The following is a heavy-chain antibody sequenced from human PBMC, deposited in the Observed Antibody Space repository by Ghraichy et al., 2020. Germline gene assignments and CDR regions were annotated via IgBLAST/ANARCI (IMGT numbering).Heavy chain of an antibody. CDR2: IYASGGT. J-gene: IGHJ4*02. D-gene: IGHD7-27*01. V-gene: IGHV4-4*07. CDR1: GGSISSDY. Sequence: SETLSLTCTVSGGSISSDYWSWTRQPAGKGLEWIGRIYASGGTNYNPSLKSRLTMSRDTSKNQVSLKLSSVTAADTAVYYCARKVAGLGIDSWGQGTLVTVSS. CDR3: ARKVAGLGIDS.